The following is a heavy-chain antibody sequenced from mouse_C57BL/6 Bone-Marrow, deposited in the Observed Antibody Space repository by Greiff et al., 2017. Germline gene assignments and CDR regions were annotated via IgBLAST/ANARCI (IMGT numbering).Heavy chain of an antibody. CDR3: ASGAARVEAFAY. V-gene: IGHV1-54*01. Sequence: VQLQQSGAELVRPGTSVKVSCKASGYAFTNYLIAWVKQRPGQGLEWIGVINPGSGGTNYNEKFKGKATLTVDKSSSTAYMQLSSLTSEDAAVYFCASGAARVEAFAYWGQGTLVTVSA. J-gene: IGHJ3*01. CDR1: GYAFTNYL. D-gene: IGHD3-3*01. CDR2: INPGSGGT.